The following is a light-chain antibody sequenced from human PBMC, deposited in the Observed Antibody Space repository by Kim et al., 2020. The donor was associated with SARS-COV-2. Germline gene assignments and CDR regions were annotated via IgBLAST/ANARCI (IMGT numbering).Light chain of an antibody. CDR1: KLGHKY. CDR3: LTWDTNTYV. Sequence: SYELTQPPSVSVSPGQTASITCSGNKLGHKYVSWYQQKSGQSPVLVILQDAKRPSGIPERFSGSNSGNTATLTISGTQATDEADYYCLTWDTNTYVFGSGTKVTVL. V-gene: IGLV3-1*01. CDR2: QDA. J-gene: IGLJ1*01.